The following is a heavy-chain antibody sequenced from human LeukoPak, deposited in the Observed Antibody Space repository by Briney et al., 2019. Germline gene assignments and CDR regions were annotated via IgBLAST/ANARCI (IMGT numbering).Heavy chain of an antibody. CDR3: VRVKGTYFDF. CDR1: GFPFSSYS. D-gene: IGHD1-1*01. Sequence: GGSLRLSCAASGFPFSSYSMSWVRQAPGKGLEWVSYISASGSNIYHLDSVKGRFTVSRDKARYCWFLQMDSPRAEDTAVYYCVRVKGTYFDFWGQGTLVTVSS. J-gene: IGHJ4*02. CDR2: ISASGSNI. V-gene: IGHV3-48*01.